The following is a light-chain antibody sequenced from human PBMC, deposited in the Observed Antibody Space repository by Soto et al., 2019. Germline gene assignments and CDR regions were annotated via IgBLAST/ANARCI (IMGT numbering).Light chain of an antibody. CDR3: QQYNSYPWT. J-gene: IGKJ1*01. V-gene: IGKV1-5*01. CDR1: QSISSW. Sequence: DIQMTRSPSTLSASVGDRVTITCRASQSISSWLAWYQQKPGKAPKLLIYDASSLESGVPSRFSGSGSGTEFTLTISSLQPDDFATYYCQQYNSYPWTFGQGTKVGIK. CDR2: DAS.